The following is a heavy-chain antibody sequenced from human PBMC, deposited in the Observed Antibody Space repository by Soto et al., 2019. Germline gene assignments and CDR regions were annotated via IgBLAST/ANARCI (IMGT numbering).Heavy chain of an antibody. CDR2: ISSSGSTI. V-gene: IGHV3-48*03. Sequence: GGSLRLSCAASGFTFSSYEMNWVRQAPGKGLEWVSYISSSGSTIYYADSVKGRFTISRDNAKNSLYLQMNSLRAEDTAVYYCAGITYYDFWSGYFPHYWGQGTLVTVSS. D-gene: IGHD3-3*01. CDR3: AGITYYDFWSGYFPHY. J-gene: IGHJ4*02. CDR1: GFTFSSYE.